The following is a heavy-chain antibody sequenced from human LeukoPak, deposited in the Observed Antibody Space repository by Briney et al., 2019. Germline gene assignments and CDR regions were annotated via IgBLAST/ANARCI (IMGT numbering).Heavy chain of an antibody. J-gene: IGHJ4*02. D-gene: IGHD2-21*02. CDR3: AKEPPYCGGDCYFLLDY. CDR2: INNSGRT. Sequence: PGGSLRLSCAASGFTFSSYSMTWVRQAPGKGLEWVSAINNSGRTYYAESVRGRFTISRDNSKNTLYLQMNSLRAEDTAVYYCAKEPPYCGGDCYFLLDYWGQGTQVTVSS. CDR1: GFTFSSYS. V-gene: IGHV3-23*01.